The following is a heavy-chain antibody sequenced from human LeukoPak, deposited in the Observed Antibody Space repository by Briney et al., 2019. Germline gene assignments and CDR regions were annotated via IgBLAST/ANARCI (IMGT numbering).Heavy chain of an antibody. J-gene: IGHJ4*02. Sequence: PGRSLRLSCSASGFTFDDYAMHWVRQGPGKGLEWISGIDWNSFNLGYADSVKGRYTISRDNAQNSLYLQMNSLRPEDTALYFCVKGSGTFYNGYFDYWGQGSLVTVSS. D-gene: IGHD3-10*01. V-gene: IGHV3-9*01. CDR3: VKGSGTFYNGYFDY. CDR2: IDWNSFNL. CDR1: GFTFDDYA.